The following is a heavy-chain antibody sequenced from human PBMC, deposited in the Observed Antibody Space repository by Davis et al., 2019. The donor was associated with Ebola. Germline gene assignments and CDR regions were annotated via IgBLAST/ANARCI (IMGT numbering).Heavy chain of an antibody. J-gene: IGHJ4*02. V-gene: IGHV3-64*01. Sequence: PGGSLRLSCAASGFTFSSYAMHWVRQAPGKGLEYVSAISSNGGSTYYANSVKGRFTISRDNSKNTLYLQMGSLRAEDMAVYYCARDDKKGYYYDSSGYRPLGYWGQGTLVTVSS. CDR1: GFTFSSYA. CDR3: ARDDKKGYYYDSSGYRPLGY. CDR2: ISSNGGST. D-gene: IGHD3-22*01.